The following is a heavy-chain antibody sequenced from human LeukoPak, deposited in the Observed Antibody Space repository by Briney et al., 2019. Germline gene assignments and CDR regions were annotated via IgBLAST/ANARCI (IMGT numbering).Heavy chain of an antibody. V-gene: IGHV3-21*06. Sequence: PGGSLRLSCEASGFTFSSISMNWVRQAPGKGLDPPSSISPDGETTYHADSVKGRFTTSRDNAKSSLYLQMNSLRAEDTALYYCTRDLPVPSLVRGIIIYGLIDYWGQGTLVTVSS. CDR3: TRDLPVPSLVRGIIIYGLIDY. CDR2: ISPDGETT. CDR1: GFTFSSIS. D-gene: IGHD3-10*01. J-gene: IGHJ4*02.